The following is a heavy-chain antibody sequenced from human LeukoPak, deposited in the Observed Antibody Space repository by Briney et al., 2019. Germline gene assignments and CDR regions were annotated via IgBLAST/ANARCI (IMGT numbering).Heavy chain of an antibody. CDR1: GYTSTGYY. D-gene: IGHD1-26*01. CDR3: ASGGSYSFSGVDYFDY. J-gene: IGHJ4*02. CDR2: INPNSGGT. Sequence: ASVKVSCKASGYTSTGYYMHWVRQAPGQGLEWMGRINPNSGGTNYAQKFQGRVTMTRDTSISTAYMELSRLRSDDTAVYYCASGGSYSFSGVDYFDYWGQGTLVTVSS. V-gene: IGHV1-2*06.